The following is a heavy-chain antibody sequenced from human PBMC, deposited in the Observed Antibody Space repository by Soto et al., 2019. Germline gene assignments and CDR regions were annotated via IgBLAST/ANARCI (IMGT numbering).Heavy chain of an antibody. CDR3: ARQGVAGTWDYYYYGVDV. Sequence: SETLSLTCTVSGGSISSYYWSWVRQPPGKGLEWIGYIYYSGSTNYNPSLKSRVTISVDTSKNQFSLKLSSVTAADTAVYYCARQGVAGTWDYYYYGVDVWGQGTTVT. CDR2: IYYSGST. V-gene: IGHV4-59*08. CDR1: GGSISSYY. D-gene: IGHD6-19*01. J-gene: IGHJ6*02.